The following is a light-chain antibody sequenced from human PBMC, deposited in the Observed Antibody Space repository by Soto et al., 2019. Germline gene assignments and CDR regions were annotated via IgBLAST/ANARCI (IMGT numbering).Light chain of an antibody. V-gene: IGKV3-15*01. Sequence: EIVMTQSPATLSVSPGERATLSCRASQSVSSNLAWYQQKPGQAPRLLIYGASTRATGIPARFSGSGSGTEFTLIISSLQSEDFAVYYCQQYNNWPPWTFGKGTKVEIK. CDR3: QQYNNWPPWT. CDR2: GAS. J-gene: IGKJ1*01. CDR1: QSVSSN.